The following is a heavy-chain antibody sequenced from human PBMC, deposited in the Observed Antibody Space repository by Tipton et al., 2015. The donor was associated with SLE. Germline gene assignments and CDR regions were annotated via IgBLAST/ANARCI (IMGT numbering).Heavy chain of an antibody. Sequence: SLRLSCAASGFTITTSNMNWVRQAPGKGLEWVSSIRGSSPDTYYADSVKGRFTISRDSAKNSLYLQMDSLRVEDTAVYYCTREDYDTSGYSTNAFDIWGQGTMVTVSS. CDR2: IRGSSPDT. CDR3: TREDYDTSGYSTNAFDI. D-gene: IGHD3-22*01. J-gene: IGHJ3*02. V-gene: IGHV3-21*03. CDR1: GFTITTSN.